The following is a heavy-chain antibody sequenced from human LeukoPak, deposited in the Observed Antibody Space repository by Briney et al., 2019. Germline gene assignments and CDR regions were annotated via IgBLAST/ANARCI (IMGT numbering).Heavy chain of an antibody. CDR3: ARSRYDFWSGPKTYSDY. Sequence: SETLSLTCTVSGGSISSYYWSWIRQPPGKGLEWIGYIYYSGSTNYNPSLKSRVTISVDTSKNQFSLKLSSVTAADTAVYYCARSRYDFWSGPKTYSDYWGQGTLVTVSS. V-gene: IGHV4-59*01. CDR1: GGSISSYY. D-gene: IGHD3-3*01. J-gene: IGHJ4*02. CDR2: IYYSGST.